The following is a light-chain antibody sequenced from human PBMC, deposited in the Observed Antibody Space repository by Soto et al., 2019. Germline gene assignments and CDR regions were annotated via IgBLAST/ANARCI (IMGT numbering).Light chain of an antibody. CDR3: SSYTSSTV. V-gene: IGLV2-14*01. CDR1: SSDVGGYNY. J-gene: IGLJ7*01. CDR2: DVS. Sequence: QSALTQPPSASGSPGQSITISCTGTSSDVGGYNYVSWYQQHPGKAPKLMIYDVSNRPSGVSNRFSGSKSGNTASLTISGLQAEDEADYYCSSYTSSTVFGGGTQLTVL.